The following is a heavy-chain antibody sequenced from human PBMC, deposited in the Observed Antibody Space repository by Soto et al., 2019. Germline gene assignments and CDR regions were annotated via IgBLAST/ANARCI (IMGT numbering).Heavy chain of an antibody. V-gene: IGHV3-21*01. D-gene: IGHD3-22*01. J-gene: IGHJ4*02. CDR2: ISSSSSYI. CDR1: GFTFSSYS. Sequence: EVQLVESGGGLVKPGGFLRLSCAASGFTFSSYSMNWVRQAPGKGLEWVSSISSSSSYIYYADSVKGRFTISRDNAKNSLYLQMNSLRAEDTAVYYCARGLYYYDSSGYYGNWGQGTLVTVSS. CDR3: ARGLYYYDSSGYYGN.